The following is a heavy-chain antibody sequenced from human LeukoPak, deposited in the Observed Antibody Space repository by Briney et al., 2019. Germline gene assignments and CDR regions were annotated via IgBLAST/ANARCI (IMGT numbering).Heavy chain of an antibody. Sequence: GGSLRLSCAASGFTFSSYWMSWVRQAPGKGLEWVADIKEDGSAKYYVDSVKGRFTISRDNAKNSLYLQMNSLRAEDTAVYYCARSRLNYYYYYMDVWGKGTTVTVSS. CDR3: ARSRLNYYYYYMDV. CDR2: IKEDGSAK. V-gene: IGHV3-7*01. CDR1: GFTFSSYW. J-gene: IGHJ6*03.